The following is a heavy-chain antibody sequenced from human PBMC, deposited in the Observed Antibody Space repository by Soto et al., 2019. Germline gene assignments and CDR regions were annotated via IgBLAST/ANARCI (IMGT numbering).Heavy chain of an antibody. Sequence: LSLTCAVYGGSFSGYYWSWIRQPPGKGLEWIGEINHSGSTNYNPSLKSRVTISVDTSKNQFSLKLSSVTAADTAVYYCARGGNYGDRNWFGPWGQGTLVTVSS. V-gene: IGHV4-34*01. J-gene: IGHJ5*02. CDR3: ARGGNYGDRNWFGP. CDR2: INHSGST. CDR1: GGSFSGYY. D-gene: IGHD4-17*01.